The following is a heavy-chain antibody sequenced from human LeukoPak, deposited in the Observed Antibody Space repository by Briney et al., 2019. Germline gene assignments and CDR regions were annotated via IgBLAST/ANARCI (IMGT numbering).Heavy chain of an antibody. J-gene: IGHJ4*02. D-gene: IGHD6-19*01. Sequence: GGSLRLPCAASGFTFSNYAMSWVRQAPGKRLEWVSSISGSGDSTYYADSVKGRFTISRDNSKNTLYLQMNSLRAEDTAVYYCAKVGSSGWTLYYFDYWGQGTLVTVSS. CDR2: ISGSGDST. V-gene: IGHV3-23*01. CDR1: GFTFSNYA. CDR3: AKVGSSGWTLYYFDY.